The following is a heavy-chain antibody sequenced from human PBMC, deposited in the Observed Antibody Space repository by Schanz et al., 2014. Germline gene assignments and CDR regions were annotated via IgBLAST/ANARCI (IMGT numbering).Heavy chain of an antibody. CDR3: ARDRVSFVRGPLGVD. D-gene: IGHD3-10*01. CDR1: GYSFTTYD. Sequence: QVQLLQSGAEVKKPGASVRVSCKASGYSFTTYDVNWVRQATGQGLEWMGWISVYHGHTNYAEKVHGRVTMTTDTSTGITSLELRNLKSDDTAVYYCARDRVSFVRGPLGVDWGQGTQVIVSS. CDR2: ISVYHGHT. J-gene: IGHJ4*02. V-gene: IGHV1-18*01.